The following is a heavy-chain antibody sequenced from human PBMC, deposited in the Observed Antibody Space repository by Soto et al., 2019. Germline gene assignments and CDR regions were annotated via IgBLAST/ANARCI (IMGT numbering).Heavy chain of an antibody. CDR3: ATPAYGDPHTNFYDYGMHV. CDR1: GGTFSSYA. CDR2: IIPIFGTA. V-gene: IGHV1-69*12. J-gene: IGHJ6*02. D-gene: IGHD4-17*01. Sequence: QVQLVQSGAEVKKPGSSVKVSCKASGGTFSSYAISWVRQAPGQGLEWMGGIIPIFGTANYAQKFQGRVTITADESTSXAXXERRSPRCEDTAVYYCATPAYGDPHTNFYDYGMHVWGQGTTVTAS.